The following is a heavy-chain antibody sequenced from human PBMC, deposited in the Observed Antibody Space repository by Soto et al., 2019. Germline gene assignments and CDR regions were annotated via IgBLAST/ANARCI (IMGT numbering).Heavy chain of an antibody. CDR2: ISGSGGST. D-gene: IGHD2-15*01. J-gene: IGHJ4*02. CDR1: GFTFSSYA. CDR3: VTRRYIVAVVAASYYSDY. V-gene: IGHV3-23*01. Sequence: PGGSLRLSCAASGFTFSSYAMSWVRQAPGKGLEWVSAISGSGGSTYYADSVKGRFTISRDNSKDTLYLQMNSLRAEDTALYYCVTRRYIVAVVAASYYSDYWGQGTLVTVSS.